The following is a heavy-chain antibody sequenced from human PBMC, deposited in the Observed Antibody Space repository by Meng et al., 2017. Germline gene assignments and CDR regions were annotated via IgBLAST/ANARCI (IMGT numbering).Heavy chain of an antibody. CDR2: IYYSGST. CDR3: ARYRLAGKHAFDI. CDR1: GGSISSYY. D-gene: IGHD7-27*01. J-gene: IGHJ3*02. V-gene: IGHV4-59*01. Sequence: SETLSLTCTVSGGSISSYYWSWIRQPPGKGLEWIGYIYYSGSTNYNPSLKSRVTISVDTSKNQFSLKLSSVTAADTAVYYCARYRLAGKHAFDIWGQGTRVT.